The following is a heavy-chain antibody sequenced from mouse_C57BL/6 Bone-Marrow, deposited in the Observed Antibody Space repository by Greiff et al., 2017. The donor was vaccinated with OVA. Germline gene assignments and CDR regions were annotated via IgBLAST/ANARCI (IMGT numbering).Heavy chain of an antibody. D-gene: IGHD1-1*01. V-gene: IGHV1-18*01. CDR1: GYTFTDYN. J-gene: IGHJ1*03. Sequence: EVQLQQSGPELVKPGASVKIPCKAPGYTFTDYNMDWVKQSHGKSLEWIGDINPNNGGTIYNQKFKGKATLTVDKSSSTAYMELRSLTSEDTAVYYCARGDYYGSSYVYWYFDVWGTGTTVTVSS. CDR2: INPNNGGT. CDR3: ARGDYYGSSYVYWYFDV.